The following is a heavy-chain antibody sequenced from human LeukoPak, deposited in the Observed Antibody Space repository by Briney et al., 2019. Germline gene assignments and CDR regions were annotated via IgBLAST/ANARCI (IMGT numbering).Heavy chain of an antibody. D-gene: IGHD1-14*01. CDR1: GGSITNYY. CDR2: VHSSRGS. V-gene: IGHV4-4*07. J-gene: IGHJ2*01. Sequence: SETLSLTCAVSGGSITNYYWSWIRQPAGKGLEWIGRVHSSRGSNYNPSLKSRVTMSVDTSKNQVSLKLIAVTAADTAVYYCAREGTWGNWCFDVWGRGTLVTVSS. CDR3: AREGTWGNWCFDV.